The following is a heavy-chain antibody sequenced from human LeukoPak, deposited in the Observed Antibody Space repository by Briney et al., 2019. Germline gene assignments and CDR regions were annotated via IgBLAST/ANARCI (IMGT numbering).Heavy chain of an antibody. D-gene: IGHD4-23*01. Sequence: SETLSLTCAIYGEPFSTYYGIWIRQPPGKGLEWIGEINQSGRTNYNPSLKSRVTISVDTSKNQFSLKLKSVTAADTAVYYCARDGGSNNYWFDPWGQGMLVSVSS. V-gene: IGHV4-34*01. CDR2: INQSGRT. J-gene: IGHJ5*02. CDR3: ARDGGSNNYWFDP. CDR1: GEPFSTYY.